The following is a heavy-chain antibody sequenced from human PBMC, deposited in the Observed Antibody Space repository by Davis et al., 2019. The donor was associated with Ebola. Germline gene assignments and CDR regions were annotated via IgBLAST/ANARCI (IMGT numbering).Heavy chain of an antibody. CDR3: ARGVTMVRGPAGNWFDP. CDR2: ISAYNGNT. CDR1: GGTFNNYV. D-gene: IGHD3-10*01. V-gene: IGHV1-18*01. Sequence: ASVKVSCKASGGTFNNYVVSWVRQAPGQGLEWMGWISAYNGNTNYAQKLQGRVTMTTDTSTSTAYMELRSLRSDDTAVYYCARGVTMVRGPAGNWFDPWGQGTLVTVSS. J-gene: IGHJ5*02.